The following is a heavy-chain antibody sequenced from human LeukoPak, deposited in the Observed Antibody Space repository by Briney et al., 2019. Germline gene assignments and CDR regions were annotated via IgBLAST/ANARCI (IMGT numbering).Heavy chain of an antibody. Sequence: SVKVSCKASGGTFSSYAISRVRQAPGQGLEWMGGIIPIFGTANYAQKFQGRVTITADKSTSTAYMELSSLRSEDTAVYYCARGGDDFWSGYSVIYYMDVWGKGTTVTVSS. J-gene: IGHJ6*03. V-gene: IGHV1-69*06. CDR2: IIPIFGTA. CDR1: GGTFSSYA. CDR3: ARGGDDFWSGYSVIYYMDV. D-gene: IGHD3-3*01.